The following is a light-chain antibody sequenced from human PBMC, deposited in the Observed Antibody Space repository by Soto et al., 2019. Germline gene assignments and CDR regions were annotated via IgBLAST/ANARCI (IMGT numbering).Light chain of an antibody. V-gene: IGKV3-20*01. J-gene: IGKJ1*01. CDR2: GAS. CDR1: QSVSSY. Sequence: EVVLTQSPATLSVSPGEGATLSCRASQSVSSYLAWYQQKPGQAPRLLIYGASTRATGIPARITGSGSGTDFTLTISRLEPEDFAVYYCQHYGSTPWTFGQGTKVDI. CDR3: QHYGSTPWT.